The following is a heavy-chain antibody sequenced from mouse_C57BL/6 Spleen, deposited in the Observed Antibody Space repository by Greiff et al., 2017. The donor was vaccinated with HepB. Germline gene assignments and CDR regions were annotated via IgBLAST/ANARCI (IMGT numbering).Heavy chain of an antibody. D-gene: IGHD2-5*01. Sequence: QVQLQQPGAELVRPGTSVKLSCKASGYTFTSYWMHWVKQRPGQGLEWIGVIDPSDSYTNYNQKFKGKATLTVDTSSSTAYMQLSSLTSEDSAVYYCASSYSNPWFAYWGQGTLVTVSA. CDR2: IDPSDSYT. CDR3: ASSYSNPWFAY. V-gene: IGHV1-59*01. J-gene: IGHJ3*01. CDR1: GYTFTSYW.